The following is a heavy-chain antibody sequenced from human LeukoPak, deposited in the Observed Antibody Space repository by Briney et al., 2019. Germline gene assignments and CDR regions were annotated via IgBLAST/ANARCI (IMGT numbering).Heavy chain of an antibody. D-gene: IGHD3-22*01. J-gene: IGHJ4*02. V-gene: IGHV3-23*01. CDR3: ARARYYYDISGYYFDY. Sequence: GGSLRLSCVASGYTPSTYAMSWVRQAPGKGLEWVSAISGSGGSTYYADSVKGRFTISRDNAKNSLYVQMNSLRDVGTAVYFCARARYYYDISGYYFDYWGQGTLVTVYS. CDR2: ISGSGGST. CDR1: GYTPSTYA.